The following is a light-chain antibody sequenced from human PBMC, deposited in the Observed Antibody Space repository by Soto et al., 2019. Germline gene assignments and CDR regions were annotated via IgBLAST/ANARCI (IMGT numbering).Light chain of an antibody. CDR3: AAWDGSLNGRVV. CDR2: SNN. V-gene: IGLV1-44*01. J-gene: IGLJ2*01. CDR1: SSNIGSNT. Sequence: QSVLTQPPSASGTPGQRVTISCSGSSSNIGSNTVNWYQQLPGTAPKLLIYSNNQRPSGVPDRFSGSKSGTSASLAISGLQSEDEADYYCAAWDGSLNGRVVFGGGTQLTVL.